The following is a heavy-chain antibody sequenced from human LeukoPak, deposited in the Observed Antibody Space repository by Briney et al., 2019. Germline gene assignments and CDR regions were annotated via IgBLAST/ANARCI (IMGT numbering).Heavy chain of an antibody. V-gene: IGHV4-39*07. D-gene: IGHD3-3*02. CDR3: ARFSHRPGDAFDI. CDR1: GGSISSSSYY. Sequence: SSETLSLTCTVAGGSISSSSYYWGWIRQPPGKGLEWIGSIYYSGSTYYNPSLKSRVTISVDTSKNQFSLKLSSVTAADTAVYYCARFSHRPGDAFDIWGQGTMVTVSS. J-gene: IGHJ3*02. CDR2: IYYSGST.